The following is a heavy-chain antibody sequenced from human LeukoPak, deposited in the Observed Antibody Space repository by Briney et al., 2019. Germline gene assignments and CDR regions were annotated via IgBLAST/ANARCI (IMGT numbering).Heavy chain of an antibody. V-gene: IGHV4-59*01. CDR3: ARGMISDY. CDR2: IYYSGST. J-gene: IGHJ4*02. Sequence: KSSETLSLTCTVSGGSISSYYWNWIRQPPGKGLEWIGYIYYSGSTNYNPSLKSRVTISVDTSKNQFSLKLSSVTATDTAVYYCARGMISDYWGQGTLVTVSS. D-gene: IGHD3-22*01. CDR1: GGSISSYY.